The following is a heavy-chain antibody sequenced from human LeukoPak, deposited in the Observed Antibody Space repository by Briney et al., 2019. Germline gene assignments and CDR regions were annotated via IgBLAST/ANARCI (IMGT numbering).Heavy chain of an antibody. CDR2: INPNSGGT. CDR1: GYTFTGYY. CDR3: ARDTVSYYYDSSGGFDL. J-gene: IGHJ2*01. Sequence: ASVKVSCKASGYTFTGYYMHWVRQAPGQGLEWMRWINPNSGGTNYAQKFQGRVTMTRDTSISTAYMELSRLRSDDTAVCYCARDTVSYYYDSSGGFDLWGRGTLVTVSS. V-gene: IGHV1-2*02. D-gene: IGHD3-22*01.